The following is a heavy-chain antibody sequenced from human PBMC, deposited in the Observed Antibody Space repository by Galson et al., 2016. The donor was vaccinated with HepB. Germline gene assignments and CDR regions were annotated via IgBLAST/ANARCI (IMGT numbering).Heavy chain of an antibody. D-gene: IGHD2-15*01. CDR2: INTGVDP. Sequence: SQTLSLTCPVSGHSMATYYWSWIRPPPGKWLEWVGSINTGVDPNFNPSPKRRATISQDTSKKQSSLTLKSVIAADSAVYYCARDSRAGSAMDVWGQGTTVTVSS. J-gene: IGHJ6*02. CDR1: GHSMATYY. V-gene: IGHV4-59*01. CDR3: ARDSRAGSAMDV.